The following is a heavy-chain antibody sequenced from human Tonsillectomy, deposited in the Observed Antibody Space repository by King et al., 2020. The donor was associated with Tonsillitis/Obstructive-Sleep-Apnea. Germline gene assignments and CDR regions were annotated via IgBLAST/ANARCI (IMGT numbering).Heavy chain of an antibody. CDR1: GFSLSTSGVG. D-gene: IGHD2-8*01. CDR2: IYWDDDK. J-gene: IGHJ5*02. Sequence: TLKESGPTLVKPTQTLTLTCTFSGFSLSTSGVGVGWIRQPPGKALEWLALIYWDDDKRYSPSLKSRLTITKDTSKNQVVLTMTNMDPVDTATYYCAHRRESYCTNGVCYYTTWFDPWGLGTLVTVSS. V-gene: IGHV2-5*02. CDR3: AHRRESYCTNGVCYYTTWFDP.